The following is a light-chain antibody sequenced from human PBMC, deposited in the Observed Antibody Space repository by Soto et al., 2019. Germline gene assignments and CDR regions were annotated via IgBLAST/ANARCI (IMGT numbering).Light chain of an antibody. CDR2: AAS. V-gene: IGKV1-39*01. J-gene: IGKJ1*01. CDR3: QQTYTYPNS. CDR1: QAISNY. Sequence: DIQMTQSPSSLSASVVERVTITFRSSQAISNYVSWYQQEPRKAPRLLIYAASSLQSGVPSRFSASGSGTDFTLTISGLQPEDFGTYFCQQTYTYPNSFGQGTKVDIK.